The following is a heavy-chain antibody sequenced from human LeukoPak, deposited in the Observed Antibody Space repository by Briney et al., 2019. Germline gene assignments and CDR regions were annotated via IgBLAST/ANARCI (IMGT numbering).Heavy chain of an antibody. D-gene: IGHD5-12*01. CDR3: ARDRLGGYSYVY. V-gene: IGHV4-59*01. Sequence: PSETLSLTCSVSGGSISSYFWTWIRQSPGKRLEYVGYIYDSGRTNYNPSLKSRVTISKDTSKNQFSLKLSSVTAADTAVYYCARDRLGGYSYVYWGQGSLVTVSS. CDR1: GGSISSYF. J-gene: IGHJ4*02. CDR2: IYDSGRT.